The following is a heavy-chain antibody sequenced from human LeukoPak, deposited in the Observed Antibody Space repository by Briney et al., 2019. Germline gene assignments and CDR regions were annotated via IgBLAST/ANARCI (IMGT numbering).Heavy chain of an antibody. Sequence: SQTLSLTCAISGDSVSSNSAAWNWIRQSPSRGLEWLGRTYYRSNWYNDYAVPVKSRITINPDTSKNQFSLQLNSVTHEDTAIYYCARFIVASGSFDYWGQGTLVTVSS. CDR1: GDSVSSNSAA. V-gene: IGHV6-1*01. CDR2: TYYRSNWYN. J-gene: IGHJ4*02. CDR3: ARFIVASGSFDY. D-gene: IGHD6-13*01.